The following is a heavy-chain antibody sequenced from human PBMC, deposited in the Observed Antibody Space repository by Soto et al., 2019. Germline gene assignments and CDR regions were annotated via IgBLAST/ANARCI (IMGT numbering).Heavy chain of an antibody. CDR2: INTNTGNP. D-gene: IGHD2-2*01. V-gene: IGHV7-4-1*01. CDR3: ARGDIVVVPAAYDWFDP. CDR1: GYTFTSYA. Sequence: QVPLVQSGSELKKPGASVKVSRKASGYTFTSYAMNWVRQAPGQGLEWMGWINTNTGNPTYAQGFTGRFVFSLDTSVSTAYLQICSLKAEDTAVYYCARGDIVVVPAAYDWFDPWGQGTLVTVSS. J-gene: IGHJ5*02.